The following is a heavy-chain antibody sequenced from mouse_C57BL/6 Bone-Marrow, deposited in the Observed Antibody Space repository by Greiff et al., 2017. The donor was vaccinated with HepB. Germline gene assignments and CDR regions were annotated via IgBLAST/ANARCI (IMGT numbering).Heavy chain of an antibody. CDR3: ALYGRYFDY. CDR1: GYTFTSYW. Sequence: QVQLKQPGAELVMPGASVKLSCKASGYTFTSYWMHWVKQRPGQGLEWIGEIDPSDSYTNYHQKFKGKSTLTVDKSSSTAYMQLSSLTSEDSAVYYCALYGRYFDYWGQGTTLTVSS. V-gene: IGHV1-69*01. CDR2: IDPSDSYT. D-gene: IGHD1-1*02. J-gene: IGHJ2*01.